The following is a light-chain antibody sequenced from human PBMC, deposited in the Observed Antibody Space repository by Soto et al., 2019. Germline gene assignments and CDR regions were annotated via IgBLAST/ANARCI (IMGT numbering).Light chain of an antibody. CDR3: QQYKAFWT. Sequence: DIPMTQSPSALPASVGDRVTITCRASQSISSWLAWYQQKPGKAPNLLIYKASSLESGVPSRFSGSGSGTDFTLTISSLQPDDFATYYCQQYKAFWTFGQGTKVDIK. J-gene: IGKJ1*01. V-gene: IGKV1-5*03. CDR2: KAS. CDR1: QSISSW.